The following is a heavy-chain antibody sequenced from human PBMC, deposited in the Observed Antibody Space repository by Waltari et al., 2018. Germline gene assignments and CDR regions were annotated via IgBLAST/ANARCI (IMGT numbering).Heavy chain of an antibody. J-gene: IGHJ1*01. V-gene: IGHV3-23*01. Sequence: EVQLLESGGGLVQPGGSLRLSCAASGFTFSSYTLSWVRQAPGKGLEWVSAISGSGGSTDYTESVKGRFTSSRDNSKNTLYLQMNSLRAEDTAVYYCAKQWFGEFTPEYFQHWGQGTLVTVSS. D-gene: IGHD3-10*01. CDR1: GFTFSSYT. CDR3: AKQWFGEFTPEYFQH. CDR2: ISGSGGST.